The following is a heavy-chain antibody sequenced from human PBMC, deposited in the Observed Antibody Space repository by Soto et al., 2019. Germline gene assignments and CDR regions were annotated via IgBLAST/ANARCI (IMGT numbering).Heavy chain of an antibody. CDR1: GFTFSSYA. CDR3: VREPYYYGSRYVFDI. CDR2: ISYDGSNK. Sequence: XVSLRLACAASGFTFSSYAMHWVRQAPGKGLEWVALISYDGSNKYCADSVKGRFTISRDNSKNTLYLQMNSLRDEDTALYYCVREPYYYGSRYVFDIWGQRTMVTFSS. V-gene: IGHV3-30-3*01. J-gene: IGHJ3*02. D-gene: IGHD3-10*01.